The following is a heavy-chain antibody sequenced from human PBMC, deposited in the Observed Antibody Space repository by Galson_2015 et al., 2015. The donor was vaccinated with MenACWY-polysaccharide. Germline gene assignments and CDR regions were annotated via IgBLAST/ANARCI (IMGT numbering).Heavy chain of an antibody. CDR2: INSDASST. CDR1: GLTFSNNW. CDR3: ARVRYSTGKYQFDY. V-gene: IGHV3-74*01. Sequence: SLRLSCAASGLTFSNNWIHWVRQAPGKGLVWVSRINSDASSTAYADSVKSRFTISRDNSKNTLSLQMNSLRAEDTAVYYCARVRYSTGKYQFDYWGQGTLVAVSS. J-gene: IGHJ4*02. D-gene: IGHD2-2*01.